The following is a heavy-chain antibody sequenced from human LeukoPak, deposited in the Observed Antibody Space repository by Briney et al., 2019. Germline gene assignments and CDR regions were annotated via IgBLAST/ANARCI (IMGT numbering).Heavy chain of an antibody. CDR2: VNNNGDRT. J-gene: IGHJ4*02. V-gene: IGHV3-64*01. CDR3: ARGGLVGPTPYLDS. Sequence: GGSLRLSCAASGFTFSTYPMYWVRQAPGRGPEYVSGVNNNGDRTYYAKSVKGRFTISRDNSKNTLYLQVGSLRAEDMAVYYCARGGLVGPTPYLDSWGQGTLVTVSS. CDR1: GFTFSTYP. D-gene: IGHD1-26*01.